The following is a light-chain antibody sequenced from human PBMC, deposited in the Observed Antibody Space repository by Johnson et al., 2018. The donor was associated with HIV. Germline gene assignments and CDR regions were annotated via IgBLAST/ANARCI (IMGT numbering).Light chain of an antibody. CDR1: NSNIGNNY. J-gene: IGLJ1*01. CDR3: ETWDSSLSVYYV. CDR2: DNS. Sequence: QSVLTQPPSVSAAPGQKVTISCSGSNSNIGNNYVSWYQQVPGTAPKLLIYDNSKRPSGIPDRFSGSKSGPSATLGITGLQTGDEADYYCETWDSSLSVYYVFGTGTKPTFL. V-gene: IGLV1-51*01.